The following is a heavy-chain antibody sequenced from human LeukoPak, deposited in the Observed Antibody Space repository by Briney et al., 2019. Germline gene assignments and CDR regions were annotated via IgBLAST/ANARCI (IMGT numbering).Heavy chain of an antibody. CDR1: GFTFSHYS. Sequence: GGSLRLSCAASGFTFSHYSMDWVRQAPGKGLEWVSSISRTSSDIYYADSVKGRFTISRDNAKNSLYLQMNSLRAEDTAVYYCARDDYGDWPPLFDYWGQGTLVTVSS. J-gene: IGHJ4*02. CDR2: ISRTSSDI. D-gene: IGHD4-17*01. V-gene: IGHV3-21*01. CDR3: ARDDYGDWPPLFDY.